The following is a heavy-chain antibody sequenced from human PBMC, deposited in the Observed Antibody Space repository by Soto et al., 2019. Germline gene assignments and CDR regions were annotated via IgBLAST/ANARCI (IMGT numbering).Heavy chain of an antibody. CDR3: ARDYFSSSSKFDY. J-gene: IGHJ4*02. D-gene: IGHD6-6*01. CDR2: IWYDGSNK. CDR1: GFTFSSYG. V-gene: IGHV3-33*01. Sequence: GGSLRLSCAASGFTFSSYGMHWVRQAPGKGLEWVAVIWYDGSNKYYADSVKGRFTISRDNSKNTLYPQMNSLRAEDTAVYYCARDYFSSSSKFDYWGQGTLVTVSS.